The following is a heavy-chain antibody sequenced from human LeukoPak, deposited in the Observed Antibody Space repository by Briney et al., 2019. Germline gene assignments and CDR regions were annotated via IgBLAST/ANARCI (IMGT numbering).Heavy chain of an antibody. D-gene: IGHD5-18*01. CDR1: CGSISSSSYY. V-gene: IGHV4-39*01. CDR2: IYYSGST. J-gene: IGHJ4*02. CDR3: ARSRIGYSYAFDY. Sequence: SETLSLTCTVSCGSISSSSYYWGWIRQPPGKGLERIGSIYYSGSTYYNPSLKSRVTISVDTSKNQFSLKLRSVTAADTAVYYCARSRIGYSYAFDYWGQGTLVTVSS.